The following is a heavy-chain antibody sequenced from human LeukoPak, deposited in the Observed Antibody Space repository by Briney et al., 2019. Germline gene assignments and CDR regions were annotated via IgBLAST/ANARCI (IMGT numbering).Heavy chain of an antibody. Sequence: SETLSLTCAVYGGSFSGYYWSWIRQPPGKGLEWIGEINHSGSTYYNPSLKSRVTISVDTSKNQFSLKLSSVTAADTAVYYCARSPYVAATLDYWGQGTLVTVSS. CDR2: INHSGST. CDR3: ARSPYVAATLDY. V-gene: IGHV4-34*01. D-gene: IGHD2-15*01. J-gene: IGHJ4*02. CDR1: GGSFSGYY.